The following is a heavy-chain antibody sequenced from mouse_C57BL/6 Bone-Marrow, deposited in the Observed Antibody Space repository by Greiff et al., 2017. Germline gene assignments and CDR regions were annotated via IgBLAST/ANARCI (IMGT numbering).Heavy chain of an antibody. Sequence: QVQLKESGAELVRPGASVKLSCKASGYTFTDYYINWVKQRPGQGLALIARIYPGSGNTYYNEKFKGKATLTVDKSSSTAYILLLSLTSEDSAVYFCAREGTAQATYYFDYGGQGTTLTVSS. CDR3: AREGTAQATYYFDY. V-gene: IGHV1-76*01. CDR2: IYPGSGNT. J-gene: IGHJ2*01. D-gene: IGHD3-2*02. CDR1: GYTFTDYY.